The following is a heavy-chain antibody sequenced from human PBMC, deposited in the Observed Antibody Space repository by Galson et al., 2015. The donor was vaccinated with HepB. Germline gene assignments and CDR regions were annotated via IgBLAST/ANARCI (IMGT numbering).Heavy chain of an antibody. Sequence: SLRLSCAASGFTFSSYALNWVRQAPGRGLEWVSVISAGGGSKYYADSVKGRSTISRDNSKDTVFLQLSSLRAEDTALYYCAKGVDSTSWGGLGMDVWGQGTTVTVSS. CDR1: GFTFSSYA. CDR2: ISAGGGSK. J-gene: IGHJ6*02. V-gene: IGHV3-23*01. CDR3: AKGVDSTSWGGLGMDV. D-gene: IGHD2-2*01.